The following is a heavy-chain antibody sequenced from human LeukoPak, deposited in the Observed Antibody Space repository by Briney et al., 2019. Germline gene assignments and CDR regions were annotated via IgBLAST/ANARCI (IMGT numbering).Heavy chain of an antibody. J-gene: IGHJ4*02. V-gene: IGHV3-23*01. CDR1: GFTLSSYA. CDR2: ISVSGNT. D-gene: IGHD3-22*01. Sequence: PGGSLRLSCAASGFTLSSYAMSWVRQGPGKGLEWVSAISVSGNTYHADSVKGRFTISRDNSKNTLYLQMNSLRAEDTAVYYCARGQFRLSDFDSSGFDYWGQGTLVTVSS. CDR3: ARGQFRLSDFDSSGFDY.